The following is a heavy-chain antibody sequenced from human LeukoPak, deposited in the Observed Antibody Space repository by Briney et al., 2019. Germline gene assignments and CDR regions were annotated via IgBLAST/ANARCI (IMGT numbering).Heavy chain of an antibody. CDR3: ARLRSSSFYYYYMDV. CDR2: ISSSGSTI. CDR1: GFTFSDYY. J-gene: IGHJ6*03. Sequence: GGSLRLSCAASGFTFSDYYMGWIRQAPGKGLEWVSYISSSGSTIYYADSVKGRFTISRDNAKNSLYLQMNSLRAEDTAVYYCARLRSSSFYYYYMDVWGKGTTVTVSS. D-gene: IGHD6-6*01. V-gene: IGHV3-11*01.